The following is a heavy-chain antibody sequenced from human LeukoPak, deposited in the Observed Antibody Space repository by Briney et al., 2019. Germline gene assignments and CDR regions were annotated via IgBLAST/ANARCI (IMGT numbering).Heavy chain of an antibody. J-gene: IGHJ6*03. CDR1: GYTFTSYY. Sequence: GASVKVSCKASGYTFTSYYMHWVRQAPGQGPEWMGIINPSGGSTGYAQKFQGRVTMTRDTSISTAYMELSRLRSDDTAVYYCARGGGDFWSGLVLYMDVWGKGTTVTVSS. V-gene: IGHV1-46*01. CDR2: INPSGGST. CDR3: ARGGGDFWSGLVLYMDV. D-gene: IGHD3-3*01.